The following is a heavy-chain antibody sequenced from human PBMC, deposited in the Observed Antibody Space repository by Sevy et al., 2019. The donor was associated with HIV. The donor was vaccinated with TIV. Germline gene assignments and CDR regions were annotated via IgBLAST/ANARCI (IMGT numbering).Heavy chain of an antibody. CDR3: ARDGDCGDYVSYFDY. V-gene: IGHV3-33*01. Sequence: GGSLRLSCAASGFTFSSYGMHWVRQAPGKGLEWVAVIWYDGSNKYYADSVKGRFTISRDNSKNTLYLQMNSLRAEDTAVYYCARDGDCGDYVSYFDYWGQGTLVTVSS. CDR1: GFTFSSYG. D-gene: IGHD4-17*01. J-gene: IGHJ4*02. CDR2: IWYDGSNK.